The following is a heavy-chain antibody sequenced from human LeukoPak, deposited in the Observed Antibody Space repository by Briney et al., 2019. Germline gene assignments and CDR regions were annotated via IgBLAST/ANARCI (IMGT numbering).Heavy chain of an antibody. Sequence: PSETLSLTCAVSGGSISSSSYYWVWIRQPPGKGLEWIGSIYDGGSTYYNPSLKSRVTISLDTSKNQFSLKLSSVTAADTAVYHCARRMYDSSGYYGDYWGQGALVTVSS. V-gene: IGHV4-39*01. CDR3: ARRMYDSSGYYGDY. D-gene: IGHD3-22*01. J-gene: IGHJ4*02. CDR2: IYDGGST. CDR1: GGSISSSSYY.